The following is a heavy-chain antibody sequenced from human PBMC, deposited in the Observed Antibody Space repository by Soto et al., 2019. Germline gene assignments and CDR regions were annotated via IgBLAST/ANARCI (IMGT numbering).Heavy chain of an antibody. D-gene: IGHD2-2*01. V-gene: IGHV3-21*01. Sequence: GGSLRLSCAASGFTFSSYSMNWVRQAPGKGLEWVSSISSSSSYIYYADSVKGRFTISRDNAKNSLYLQMNSLRAEDTAVYYCARDLAHCSSTSCPFDYWGQGTLVTVSS. CDR1: GFTFSSYS. J-gene: IGHJ4*02. CDR2: ISSSSSYI. CDR3: ARDLAHCSSTSCPFDY.